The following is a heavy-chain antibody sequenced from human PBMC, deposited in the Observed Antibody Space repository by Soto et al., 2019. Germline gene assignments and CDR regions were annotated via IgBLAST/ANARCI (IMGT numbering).Heavy chain of an antibody. V-gene: IGHV3-23*01. CDR2: ISGSGGST. CDR1: GFTFSGYA. D-gene: IGHD3-22*01. J-gene: IGHJ4*02. Sequence: PGGSLRLSCAASGFTFSGYAMSWVRQAPGKELEWVSAISGSGGSTYYADSVKGRFTISRDNSKNTLYLQMNRLRAEDTAVYYCAKETYDSSGYSFFDYWGQGTLVTVSS. CDR3: AKETYDSSGYSFFDY.